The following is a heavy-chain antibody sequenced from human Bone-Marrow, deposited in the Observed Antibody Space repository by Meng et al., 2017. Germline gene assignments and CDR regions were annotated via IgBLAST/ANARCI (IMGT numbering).Heavy chain of an antibody. V-gene: IGHV3-48*03. CDR1: GFSFSDYE. CDR3: ARDFQSEWDMPSFFDD. J-gene: IGHJ4*01. D-gene: IGHD1-26*01. Sequence: GESLKISCAASGFSFSDYEMNWVRQAPGKGLEWVSYINRNARTTYYAGSVKGRFTISRDNARNSLYLQMNSLRTEDTAVYYCARDFQSEWDMPSFFDDWGHGTLVTVSS. CDR2: INRNARTT.